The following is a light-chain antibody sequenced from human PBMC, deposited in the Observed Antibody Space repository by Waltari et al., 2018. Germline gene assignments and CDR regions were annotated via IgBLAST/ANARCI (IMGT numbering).Light chain of an antibody. Sequence: QSALIQPASVSGSPGQSITMSCTETNSDDGSYNIVSWYQQQPGKAPNLIIYEGSKRPSAVSFRFSGSKSGNTASLTISGLQAEDEADYYCSSYAGSSTPRVFGGGTKLTVL. V-gene: IGLV2-23*01. J-gene: IGLJ3*02. CDR3: SSYAGSSTPRV. CDR1: NSDDGSYNI. CDR2: EGS.